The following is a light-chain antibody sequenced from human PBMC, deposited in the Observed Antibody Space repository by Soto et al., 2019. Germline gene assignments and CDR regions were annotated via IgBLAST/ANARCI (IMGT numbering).Light chain of an antibody. V-gene: IGKV1-5*03. J-gene: IGKJ1*01. Sequence: DIQMTQSPPTLSASVGDRVTITCRASQSISTWLAWYQQKPGKAPKLLIYKASSVESGVPSRFSGSGSGTEFTLTISSLQPDDVATSYCRHDNSYSETFGQGTKVEIK. CDR1: QSISTW. CDR2: KAS. CDR3: RHDNSYSET.